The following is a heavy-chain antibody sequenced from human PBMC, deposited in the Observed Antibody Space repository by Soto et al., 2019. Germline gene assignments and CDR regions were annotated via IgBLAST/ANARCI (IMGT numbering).Heavy chain of an antibody. V-gene: IGHV3-30*18. CDR1: GFTFSSYG. CDR3: AKDPSYGDYPNWFDP. J-gene: IGHJ5*02. CDR2: ISYDGSNK. D-gene: IGHD4-17*01. Sequence: GGSLRLSCAASGFTFSSYGMHWVRQAPGKGLEWVAVISYDGSNKYYADSVKGRFTISRDNSKNTLYLQMNSLRAEDTAVYYCAKDPSYGDYPNWFDPWGQGTLVTVSS.